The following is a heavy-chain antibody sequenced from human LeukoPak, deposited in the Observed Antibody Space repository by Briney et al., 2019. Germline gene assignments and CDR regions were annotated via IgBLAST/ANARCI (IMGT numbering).Heavy chain of an antibody. CDR2: ISSSSSTI. D-gene: IGHD2/OR15-2a*01. CDR3: ARGGGLIVPLWGFDY. V-gene: IGHV3-48*01. Sequence: GGSLRLSCAASGFIFSNYGMSWVRQAPGKGLEWVSYISSSSSTIYYADSVKGRFTISRDNAKNSLYLQMNSLRAEDTAVYYCARGGGLIVPLWGFDYWGQGTLVTVSS. CDR1: GFIFSNYG. J-gene: IGHJ4*02.